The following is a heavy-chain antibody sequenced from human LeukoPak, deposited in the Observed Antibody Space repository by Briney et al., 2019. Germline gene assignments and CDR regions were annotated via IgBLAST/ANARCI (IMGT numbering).Heavy chain of an antibody. CDR1: GGSISSSSYY. Sequence: SETLSLTCTVSGGSISSSSYYWSWIRQPPGKGLEWIGYIYYSGSTNYNPSLKSRVTISVDTSKNQFSLKLSSVTAADTAVYYCARGATVTTKDYWGQGTLVTVSS. CDR3: ARGATVTTKDY. J-gene: IGHJ4*02. CDR2: IYYSGST. V-gene: IGHV4-61*01. D-gene: IGHD4-17*01.